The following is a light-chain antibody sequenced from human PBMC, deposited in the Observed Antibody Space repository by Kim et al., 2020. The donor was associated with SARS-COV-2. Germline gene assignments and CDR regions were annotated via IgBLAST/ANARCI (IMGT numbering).Light chain of an antibody. Sequence: SVVDRVTITCRASQNISSLLAWYQQRPGTAPNLLIYKASILESGVTSTFSGRGSGTEFTLSISCLQPDDYATYYCQQYSSSPWTFGQGTKVDIK. V-gene: IGKV1-5*03. CDR1: QNISSL. J-gene: IGKJ1*01. CDR3: QQYSSSPWT. CDR2: KAS.